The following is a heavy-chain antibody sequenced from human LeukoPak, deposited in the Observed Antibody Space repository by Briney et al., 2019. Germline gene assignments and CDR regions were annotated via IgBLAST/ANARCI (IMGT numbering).Heavy chain of an antibody. CDR1: GGSISSYY. D-gene: IGHD3-22*01. V-gene: IGHV4-59*08. J-gene: IGHJ4*02. CDR2: IYYSGST. CDR3: ARHEDYYDSSGPFDY. Sequence: PSETLSLTCTVSGGSISSYYWSWIRQPPGKGLEWIGYIYYSGSTNYNPSLKSRVTISVDTSKNQFSLKLSSVTAADTAVYYCARHEDYYDSSGPFDYWGQGTLVTVSS.